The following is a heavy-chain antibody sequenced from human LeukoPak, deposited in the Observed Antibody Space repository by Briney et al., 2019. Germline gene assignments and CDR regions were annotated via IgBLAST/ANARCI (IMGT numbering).Heavy chain of an antibody. J-gene: IGHJ4*02. CDR2: ISGSGGST. D-gene: IGHD2-2*01. CDR1: GFTFSSYA. Sequence: GGSLRLSCAASGFTFSSYAMSWVRQAPGKGLEWVSAISGSGGSTYYADSVKGRFTVSRDNSKNTLYLQMNSLRAEDTAVYYCAKEIPYGIVVVPAATDWGQGTLVTVS. CDR3: AKEIPYGIVVVPAATD. V-gene: IGHV3-23*01.